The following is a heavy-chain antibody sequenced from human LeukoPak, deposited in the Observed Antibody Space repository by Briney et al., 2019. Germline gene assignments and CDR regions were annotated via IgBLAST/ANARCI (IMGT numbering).Heavy chain of an antibody. CDR2: IWYDGSNK. D-gene: IGHD4-23*01. CDR1: GFTFSSYG. Sequence: GGSLRLSCAASGFTFSSYGMHWVRQAPGKGLEWVAVIWYDGSNKYYAGSVKGRFTISRDNSKNTLYLQMNSLRAEDTAVYYCARDLYGGHFDYWGQGTLVTVSS. V-gene: IGHV3-33*01. J-gene: IGHJ4*02. CDR3: ARDLYGGHFDY.